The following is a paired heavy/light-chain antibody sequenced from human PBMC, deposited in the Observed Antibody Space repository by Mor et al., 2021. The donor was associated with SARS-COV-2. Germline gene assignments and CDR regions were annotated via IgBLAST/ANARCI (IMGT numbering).Light chain of an antibody. CDR2: KAS. Sequence: DIQMTQSPSTLSASVGDRVTITCRASQSISSWLAWYQQKPGKAPKLLIYKASSLESGVPSRFSGSGSGTEFTLTISSLQPDDFATYYCQQYNSYCTFGGGTKVEIK. J-gene: IGKJ4*01. V-gene: IGKV1-5*03. CDR1: QSISSW. CDR3: QQYNSYCT.
Heavy chain of an antibody. CDR1: GFTFSNAW. J-gene: IGHJ4*02. D-gene: IGHD1-26*01. CDR3: TPRPGGTYSGSYRH. V-gene: IGHV3-15*07. CDR2: IKSKTDGGTT. Sequence: EVQLVESGGGLVKAGGSLRLSCAASGFTFSNAWMNWVRQAPGKGLEWVGRIKSKTDGGTTDYAAPVKGKFTISRDDSKSTLYLQLNSLGIEDTAVYYCTPRPGGTYSGSYRHWGQGTLVTVSS.